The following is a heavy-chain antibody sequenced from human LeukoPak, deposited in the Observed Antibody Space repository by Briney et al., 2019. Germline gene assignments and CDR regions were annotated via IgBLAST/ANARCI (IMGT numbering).Heavy chain of an antibody. J-gene: IGHJ6*03. CDR2: ISYDGGNT. CDR1: GFTFNNYG. Sequence: PGGSLRLSCAASGFTFNNYGMHWVRQAPGKGLEWVAIISYDGGNTYYADSVKGRFTISRDNSKNTLYLQMNSLRAEDTAVYYCARVHGAAAGTDYYMDVWGKGTTVTVSS. V-gene: IGHV3-30*03. D-gene: IGHD6-13*01. CDR3: ARVHGAAAGTDYYMDV.